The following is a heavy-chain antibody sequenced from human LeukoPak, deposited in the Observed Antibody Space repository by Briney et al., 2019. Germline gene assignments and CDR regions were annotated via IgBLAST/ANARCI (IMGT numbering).Heavy chain of an antibody. CDR2: INPNSGGT. V-gene: IGHV1-2*02. Sequence: ASVKVSSKASGYTFTGYYIHWVRQAPGQGLEWMGWINPNSGGTNYAQKFQGRVTMTRDTSISTAYMELSRLRSDDTAVYYCARGYSSSTQSFDYWGQGTLVTVSS. CDR3: ARGYSSSTQSFDY. J-gene: IGHJ4*02. D-gene: IGHD6-13*01. CDR1: GYTFTGYY.